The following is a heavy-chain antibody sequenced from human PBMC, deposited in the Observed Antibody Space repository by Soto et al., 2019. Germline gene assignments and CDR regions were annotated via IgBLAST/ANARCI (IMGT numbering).Heavy chain of an antibody. D-gene: IGHD1-26*01. V-gene: IGHV7-4-1*01. Sequence: QVQLVQSGSESMQPGASVKVSCKGSGYNFNSHSINWLRQAPGQGLEWMGWINPNTGNPTYEKGFTGRFVFSVDTSVSTVYLQIFSLKADDSAVYYWARDRASGSFDYWGQGTLVTVSS. CDR2: INPNTGNP. CDR3: ARDRASGSFDY. CDR1: GYNFNSHS. J-gene: IGHJ4*02.